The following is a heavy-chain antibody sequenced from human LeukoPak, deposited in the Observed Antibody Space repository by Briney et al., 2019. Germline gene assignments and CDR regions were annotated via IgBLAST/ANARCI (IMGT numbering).Heavy chain of an antibody. J-gene: IGHJ4*02. D-gene: IGHD1-26*01. CDR3: ARGKQVVVGATTAYDY. Sequence: GGSPRLSCAASGFTFSSYSMNWVRQAPGKGLEWVSYISSSSSTIYYADSVKGRFTISRDNAKNSLYLQMNSLRAEDTAVYYCARGKQVVVGATTAYDYWGQGTLVTVSS. CDR1: GFTFSSYS. CDR2: ISSSSSTI. V-gene: IGHV3-48*01.